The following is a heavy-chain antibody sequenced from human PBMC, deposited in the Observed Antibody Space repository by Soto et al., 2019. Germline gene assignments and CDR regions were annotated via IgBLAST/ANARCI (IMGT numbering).Heavy chain of an antibody. J-gene: IGHJ2*01. CDR1: GGSISSYY. D-gene: IGHD4-17*01. CDR3: ARQIHDYRDYGDYVPGEWYFDL. CDR2: IYYSGST. Sequence: QVQLQESGPGLVKPSETLSLTCTVSGGSISSYYWSWIRQPPGKGLEWIGYIYYSGSTNYNPSLKSRVTISVDTSKNQFSLKLSSVTAADTAVYYCARQIHDYRDYGDYVPGEWYFDLWGRGTLVTVSS. V-gene: IGHV4-59*08.